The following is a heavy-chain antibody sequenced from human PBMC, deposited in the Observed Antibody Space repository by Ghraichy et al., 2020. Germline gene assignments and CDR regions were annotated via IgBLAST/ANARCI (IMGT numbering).Heavy chain of an antibody. V-gene: IGHV3-53*01. J-gene: IGHJ4*02. CDR3: ARSERLSSPLGY. CDR1: GFTVSSNY. D-gene: IGHD6-13*01. Sequence: GGSLRLSCAASGFTVSSNYMSWVRQAPGKGLEWVSVIYSGGSTYYADSVKGRFTISRDNSKNTLYLQMNSLRAEDTAVYYCARSERLSSPLGYWGQGTLVTVSS. CDR2: IYSGGST.